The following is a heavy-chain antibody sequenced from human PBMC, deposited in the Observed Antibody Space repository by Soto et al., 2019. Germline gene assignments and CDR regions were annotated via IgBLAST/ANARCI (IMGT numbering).Heavy chain of an antibody. J-gene: IGHJ6*02. CDR2: ISSSSSYI. CDR3: ARDRLNFCSSPSCYLFCMDV. V-gene: IGHV3-21*01. CDR1: VFAFSSYS. Sequence: PGGSLRLSCAASVFAFSSYSVNWVRQAPGKGLEWVSSISSSSSYIYYADSVKGRFTISRDNAKNSLYLHMNSPRAEDTAVYYCARDRLNFCSSPSCYLFCMDVWGEGTTVTV. D-gene: IGHD2-2*01.